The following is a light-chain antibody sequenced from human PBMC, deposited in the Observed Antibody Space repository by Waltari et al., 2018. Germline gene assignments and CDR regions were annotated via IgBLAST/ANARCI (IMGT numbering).Light chain of an antibody. CDR2: DAS. V-gene: IGKV1D-13*01. CDR3: QQFNDYLFT. CDR1: QDIGRA. Sequence: TCRASQDIGRALAWYQQRPGKAPNLLIYDASTLESGVPSRFSGSGSGTDFTLTINSLQPEDFATYYCQQFNDYLFTFGPGTKVDIK. J-gene: IGKJ3*01.